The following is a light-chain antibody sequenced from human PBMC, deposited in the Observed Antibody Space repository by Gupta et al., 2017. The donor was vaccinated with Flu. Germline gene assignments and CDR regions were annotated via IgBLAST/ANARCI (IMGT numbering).Light chain of an antibody. J-gene: IGLJ3*02. CDR2: EDQ. CDR3: YSTDTTSNWV. Sequence: SYKLTQPPSVSVPPGQTARITCSGDNLSKRYAYWYQQKSGQPPLLLIYEDQKRRSGTPERFSGSCSGTVATLTITGAQVEDEAVYYCYSTDTTSNWVFGGGTSLTVL. V-gene: IGLV3-10*01. CDR1: NLSKRY.